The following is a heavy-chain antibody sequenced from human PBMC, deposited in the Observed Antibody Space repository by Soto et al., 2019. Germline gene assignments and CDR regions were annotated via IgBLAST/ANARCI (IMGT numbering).Heavy chain of an antibody. J-gene: IGHJ2*01. D-gene: IGHD2-15*01. CDR3: ARAGYCSGGSCLNFYWYFDL. CDR1: GYTFTSYG. Sequence: QVQLVQSGAEVKKPGASVKVSCKASGYTFTSYGISWVRQAPGQGLEWMGWISAYNGNTNYAQKLQGRVTMTTDTATSTVYMELRSLRSDDTAVYYCARAGYCSGGSCLNFYWYFDLWGRGTLVTVSS. CDR2: ISAYNGNT. V-gene: IGHV1-18*01.